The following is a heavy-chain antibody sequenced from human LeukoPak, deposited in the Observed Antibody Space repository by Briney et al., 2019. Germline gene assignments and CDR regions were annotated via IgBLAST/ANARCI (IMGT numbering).Heavy chain of an antibody. Sequence: GGSLRLSCAASGFTFSSYSMNWVRQAPGKGLEWVSSISSSSSYIYYADSVKGRFTISRDNAKNSLYLQMNSLRAEDTAVYYCARDKVGYDLVGYAFDIWGQGIMVTVSS. CDR3: ARDKVGYDLVGYAFDI. CDR1: GFTFSSYS. CDR2: ISSSSSYI. J-gene: IGHJ3*02. D-gene: IGHD5-12*01. V-gene: IGHV3-21*01.